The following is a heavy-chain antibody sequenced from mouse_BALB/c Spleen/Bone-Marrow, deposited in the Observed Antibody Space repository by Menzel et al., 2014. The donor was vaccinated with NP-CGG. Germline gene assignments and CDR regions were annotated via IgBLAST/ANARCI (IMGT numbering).Heavy chain of an antibody. Sequence: EVQGVESGGGLVQPGGSLKLSCAASGFDFSRYWMSWVRQAPGKGLEWIGEINPDSSTINYTPSLKDKFIISRDNAKXTLYLEMSKVRSEDTALYYCARLYYYGQFAYWGQGTLVTVSA. CDR3: ARLYYYGQFAY. J-gene: IGHJ3*01. CDR2: INPDSSTI. V-gene: IGHV4-1*02. D-gene: IGHD1-1*01. CDR1: GFDFSRYW.